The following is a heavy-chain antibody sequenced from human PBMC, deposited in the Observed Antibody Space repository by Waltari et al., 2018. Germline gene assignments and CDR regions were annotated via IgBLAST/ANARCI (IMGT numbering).Heavy chain of an antibody. J-gene: IGHJ5*02. CDR2: ITHTGTT. CDR1: GGSFSGYY. V-gene: IGHV4-34*02. D-gene: IGHD6-6*01. Sequence: QVQLQQWCAGLLKPSETQSLPCAVSGGSFSGYYWTWIRQPPGKGLEWIGDITHTGTTNYDSSLKCRVTMSIDTSKTRFSRTVTAVTAAGTAIYYCAARRRSSGARFDPWGQGTLVTVSS. CDR3: AARRRSSGARFDP.